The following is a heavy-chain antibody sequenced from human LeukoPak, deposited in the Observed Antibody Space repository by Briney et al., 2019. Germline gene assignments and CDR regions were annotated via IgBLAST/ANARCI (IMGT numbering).Heavy chain of an antibody. V-gene: IGHV1-2*06. Sequence: GASVKVSCKASGYTFTSYFIHWVLQAPGQGLEWMGRINPYSGDTNFAQKFQGRVTMTRDTSITTAYMDLSNLTPDDTAVYFCARDQGSLTRSWYTGYWGQGTQVTVSS. D-gene: IGHD6-13*01. CDR2: INPYSGDT. CDR1: GYTFTSYF. CDR3: ARDQGSLTRSWYTGY. J-gene: IGHJ4*02.